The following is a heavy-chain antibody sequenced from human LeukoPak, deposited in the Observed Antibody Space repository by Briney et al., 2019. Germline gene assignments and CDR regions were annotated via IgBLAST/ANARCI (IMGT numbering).Heavy chain of an antibody. Sequence: SVKVSCKASGGTFSSYAISWVRQAPGQGLEWMGGIIPIFGTANYAQKFQGRVTITTDESTSTAYMELSSLRSEDTAVYYCARVRHITIFGVVGYYYYMDVWGKGTTVTVSS. CDR3: ARVRHITIFGVVGYYYYMDV. J-gene: IGHJ6*03. CDR2: IIPIFGTA. V-gene: IGHV1-69*05. CDR1: GGTFSSYA. D-gene: IGHD3-3*01.